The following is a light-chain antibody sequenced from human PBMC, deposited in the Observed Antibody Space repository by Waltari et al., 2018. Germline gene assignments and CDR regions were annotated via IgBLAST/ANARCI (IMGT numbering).Light chain of an antibody. J-gene: IGKJ1*01. Sequence: CRASQSVYSSLAWYQQKPGQAPRLLFHDVSNRATGIPARFSVSGSGTDFTLTISSLEAEDFAVYYCQQRSNWPPTFGQGTKVEIK. CDR3: QQRSNWPPT. V-gene: IGKV3-11*01. CDR1: QSVYSS. CDR2: DVS.